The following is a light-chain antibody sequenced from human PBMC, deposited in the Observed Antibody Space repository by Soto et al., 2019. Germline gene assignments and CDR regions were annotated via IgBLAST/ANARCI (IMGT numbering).Light chain of an antibody. Sequence: EIVLRQSPDTLALSPGERATLSCRASQSVSSSYLAWYQQTPGQAPRLLIYGTSNRATGIPDRFSGSGSGTDFTLTISRLEPEDFAVYYCQQYGNSRWTFGQGTKVDIK. CDR1: QSVSSSY. CDR3: QQYGNSRWT. V-gene: IGKV3-20*01. CDR2: GTS. J-gene: IGKJ1*01.